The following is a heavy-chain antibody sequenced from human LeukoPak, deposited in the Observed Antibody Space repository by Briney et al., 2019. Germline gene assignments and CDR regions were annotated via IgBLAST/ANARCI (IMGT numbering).Heavy chain of an antibody. J-gene: IGHJ4*02. CDR1: GFTFSSYA. D-gene: IGHD5-18*01. CDR3: AKALPLYSYGLGPIDY. CDR2: VSGSGGST. Sequence: GGSLRLSCAASGFTFSSYAMGWVGQAPGKGLEWVSTVSGSGGSTYYADPVKGRFTISRDNSKNTLYLQMNSLRAEDTAVYYCAKALPLYSYGLGPIDYWGQGTLVTVSS. V-gene: IGHV3-23*01.